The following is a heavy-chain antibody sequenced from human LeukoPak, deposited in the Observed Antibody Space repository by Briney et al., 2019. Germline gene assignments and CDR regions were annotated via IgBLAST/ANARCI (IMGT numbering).Heavy chain of an antibody. Sequence: GGSLRLSCAASGFTFSDYYMSWIRQAPGKGLEWVSYISSSGSTIYYADSVKGRFTISRDNAKNSLYLQMNSLRAEDTAVYYCARYCSSTSCYVRLDYWGQRTLVTVSS. D-gene: IGHD2-2*01. J-gene: IGHJ4*02. CDR2: ISSSGSTI. V-gene: IGHV3-11*04. CDR1: GFTFSDYY. CDR3: ARYCSSTSCYVRLDY.